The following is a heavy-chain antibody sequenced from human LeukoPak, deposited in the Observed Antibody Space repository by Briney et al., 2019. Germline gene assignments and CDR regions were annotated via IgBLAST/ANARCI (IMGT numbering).Heavy chain of an antibody. CDR1: GGTFSSYA. J-gene: IGHJ5*02. Sequence: SVEVSCKASGGTFSSYAISWVRQAPGQGLEWMGGIIPIFGTANYAQKFQGRVTITADESTSTAYMELSSLRSEDTAVYYCARIYYDILTGYRRFDPWGQGTLVTVSS. CDR2: IIPIFGTA. V-gene: IGHV1-69*13. D-gene: IGHD3-9*01. CDR3: ARIYYDILTGYRRFDP.